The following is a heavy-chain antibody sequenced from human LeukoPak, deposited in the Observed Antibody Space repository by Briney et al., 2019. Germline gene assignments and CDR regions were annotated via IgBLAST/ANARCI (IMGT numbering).Heavy chain of an antibody. D-gene: IGHD4-11*01. CDR3: ATGGTYSSFDH. V-gene: IGHV1-18*01. J-gene: IGHJ4*02. CDR1: GYTFTSYG. CDR2: INPSNGNT. Sequence: ASVKVSCKTSGYTFTSYGISWVRQAPGQGLEWMAWINPSNGNTKDARNLQGRVTMTTDTSTNTAYMELRNLRSGDTAVYYYATGGTYSSFDHWGQGTLVTVSS.